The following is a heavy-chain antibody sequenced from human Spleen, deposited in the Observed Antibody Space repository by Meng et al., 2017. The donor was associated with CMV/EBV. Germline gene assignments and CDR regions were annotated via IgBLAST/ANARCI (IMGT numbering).Heavy chain of an antibody. V-gene: IGHV3-23*01. Sequence: GGSLRLSCAASGFSFSRHAMSWVRQAPGKGLEWISGITVSGGNTQHVDSVKGRFTISRDNSKNTLFLQMNSLRVEDTAVYYCAKHRGSSRFRDYFENWGQGSLVTVSS. CDR1: GFSFSRHA. D-gene: IGHD6-19*01. CDR2: ITVSGGNT. J-gene: IGHJ4*02. CDR3: AKHRGSSRFRDYFEN.